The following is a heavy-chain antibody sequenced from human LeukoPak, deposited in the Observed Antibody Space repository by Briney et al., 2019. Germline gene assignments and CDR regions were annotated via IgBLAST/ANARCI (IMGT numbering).Heavy chain of an antibody. V-gene: IGHV1-69*01. CDR1: GGTFSRYG. CDR3: ATGLTPYYDILVGYFAY. CDR2: IVPIHETA. J-gene: IGHJ4*02. D-gene: IGHD3-9*01. Sequence: SVKVSCKASGGTFSRYGISWVRQAPGQGLEWMGVIVPIHETANYAQKFQGRVTITADESTSTASMELSSLRFGDTAVYYCATGLTPYYDILVGYFAYWGQGSLVTVSS.